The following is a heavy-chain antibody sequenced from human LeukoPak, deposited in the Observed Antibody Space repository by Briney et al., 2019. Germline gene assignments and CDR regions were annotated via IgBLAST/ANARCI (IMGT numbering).Heavy chain of an antibody. V-gene: IGHV3-23*01. CDR3: ANEIRPNDY. J-gene: IGHJ4*02. Sequence: GASLRLFCAASEFTFSNHAMTWVGQAPGKGLEWVSSISISGDRTYYADSVKGRFTISRDNSKNTVYLQMNSLGAEDTAIYYCANEIRPNDYWGQGTLVTVSS. CDR1: EFTFSNHA. CDR2: ISISGDRT. D-gene: IGHD6-6*01.